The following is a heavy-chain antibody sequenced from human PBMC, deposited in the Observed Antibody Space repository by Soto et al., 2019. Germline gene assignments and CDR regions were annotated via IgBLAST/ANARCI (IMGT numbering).Heavy chain of an antibody. V-gene: IGHV4-34*01. Sequence: QVQLQQWGAGLLKPSETLSLTCAVYGGSFSGYYWSWIRQPPGKGLEWIGEINHSGSTNYNPSLKSRLTISVDTSTNQFSLKLSSVTAADTAVYYCARGLFQYSSSLLFDYWGQGTLVTVSS. CDR1: GGSFSGYY. D-gene: IGHD6-6*01. CDR2: INHSGST. CDR3: ARGLFQYSSSLLFDY. J-gene: IGHJ4*02.